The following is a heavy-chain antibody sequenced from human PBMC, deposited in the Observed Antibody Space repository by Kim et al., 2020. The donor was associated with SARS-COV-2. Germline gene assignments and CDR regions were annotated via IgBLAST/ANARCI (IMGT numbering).Heavy chain of an antibody. V-gene: IGHV3-23*01. CDR2: ITETGERS. CDR3: AGDQEGDIPLVRPARLSPSDGGGDYYYGMDV. D-gene: IGHD2-15*01. Sequence: GGSLRLSCAASGFSFNYYYMSWVRQAPGKGLEWVSSITETGERSYYADSVKGRFPISRDNSKSTVYLQMNSLRVEDTAAYFCAGDQEGDIPLVRPARLSPSDGGGDYYYGMDVWGQGTTVTISS. CDR1: GFSFNYYY. J-gene: IGHJ6*02.